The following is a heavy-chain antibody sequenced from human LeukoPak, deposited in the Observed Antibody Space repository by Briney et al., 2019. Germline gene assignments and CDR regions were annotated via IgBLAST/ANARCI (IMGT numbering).Heavy chain of an antibody. V-gene: IGHV1-8*03. D-gene: IGHD3-22*01. Sequence: ASVKVSCKASGYTFTSYDINWVRQATGQGLEWMGWMNPNSGNTGYAQKFQGRVTITRNTSISTAYMELSSLRSEDTAVYYCAREKGYDSSGYYYVSPPLDYWGQGTLVTVSS. CDR3: AREKGYDSSGYYYVSPPLDY. CDR1: GYTFTSYD. J-gene: IGHJ4*02. CDR2: MNPNSGNT.